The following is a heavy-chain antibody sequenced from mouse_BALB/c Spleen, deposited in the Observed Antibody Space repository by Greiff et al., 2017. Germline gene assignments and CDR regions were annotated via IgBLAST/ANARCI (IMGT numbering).Heavy chain of an antibody. V-gene: IGHV3-6*02. CDR2: ISYDGSN. D-gene: IGHD2-1*01. J-gene: IGHJ3*01. CDR1: GYSITSGYY. CDR3: ARVYYGNYVAAY. Sequence: EVKLVESGPGLVKPSQSLSLTCSVTGYSITSGYYWNWIRQFPGNKLEWMGYISYDGSNNYNPSLKNRISITRDTSKNQFFLKLNSVTTEDTATYYCARVYYGNYVAAYWGQGTLVTVSA.